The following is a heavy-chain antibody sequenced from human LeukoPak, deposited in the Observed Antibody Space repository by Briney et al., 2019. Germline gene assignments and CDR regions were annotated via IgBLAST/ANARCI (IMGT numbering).Heavy chain of an antibody. Sequence: SETLSLTCTVSGGSISSYYWSWIRQPPGKGLEWIGYIYYSGSTNYNPSLKSRVTISVDTSKNQFSLKLSSVTAADTAVYCCARRADGYNYRMSSFDIWGQGTMVTVSS. D-gene: IGHD5-24*01. CDR2: IYYSGST. CDR1: GGSISSYY. CDR3: ARRADGYNYRMSSFDI. J-gene: IGHJ3*02. V-gene: IGHV4-59*08.